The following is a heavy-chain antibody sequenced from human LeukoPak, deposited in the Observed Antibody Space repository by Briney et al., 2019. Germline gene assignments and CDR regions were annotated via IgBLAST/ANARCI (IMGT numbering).Heavy chain of an antibody. CDR3: ARVGVDYSGNIIKYFFDY. CDR1: GGSISSYQ. D-gene: IGHD4-23*01. Sequence: SETLSLTRTVSGGSISSYQWSWIRQPPGKGLEWIGNIYYSGSANYNPSLQSRVIISVDTSKNQFSLNLSPVLAADTAVYYCARVGVDYSGNIIKYFFDYWGQGTLVTVSS. CDR2: IYYSGSA. J-gene: IGHJ4*02. V-gene: IGHV4-59*01.